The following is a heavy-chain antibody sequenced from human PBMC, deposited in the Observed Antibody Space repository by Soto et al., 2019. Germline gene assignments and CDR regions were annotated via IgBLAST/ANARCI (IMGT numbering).Heavy chain of an antibody. CDR1: GDSVSSGSYY. V-gene: IGHV4-61*01. CDR3: ARVVVPAAMFGSLGGNDF. CDR2: IYYSGST. Sequence: SETLSLTCTVSGDSVSSGSYYWSWIRQSPGKGLEWIGYIYYSGSTNYNPSLKSRVTISVDTSKNQFSLKLSSVTAADTAVYYCARVVVPAAMFGSLGGNDFWGQGTLVTVSS. D-gene: IGHD2-2*01. J-gene: IGHJ4*02.